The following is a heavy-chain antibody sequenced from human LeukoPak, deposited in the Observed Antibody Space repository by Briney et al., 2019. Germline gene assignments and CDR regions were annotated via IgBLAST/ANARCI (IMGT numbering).Heavy chain of an antibody. D-gene: IGHD3-16*01. CDR2: IYYSGST. V-gene: IGHV4-59*01. CDR1: GGSIGSYY. Sequence: AETLSLTCTVSGGSIGSYYWSWIRQPPGKGLEWIGYIYYSGSTNYNPSLKSRVTISVDTSKNQFSLKLSSVTAADTAVYYCARFWGNIDYWGQGTLVTVSS. J-gene: IGHJ4*02. CDR3: ARFWGNIDY.